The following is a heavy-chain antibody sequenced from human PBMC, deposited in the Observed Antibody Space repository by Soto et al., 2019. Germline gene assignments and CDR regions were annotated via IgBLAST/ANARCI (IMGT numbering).Heavy chain of an antibody. CDR2: ISWNSGNI. CDR3: AKTKSGYGMDV. D-gene: IGHD3-10*01. CDR1: GFTLDDYA. Sequence: EVQLVESGGGLEQPGRSLRLSCAASGFTLDDYAMHWVRQAPGKGLEWVSGISWNSGNIGYADSVKGRFTISRDNAKNSLYLQMNSLRAEDTALYYCAKTKSGYGMDVWGQGTTVTVSS. V-gene: IGHV3-9*01. J-gene: IGHJ6*02.